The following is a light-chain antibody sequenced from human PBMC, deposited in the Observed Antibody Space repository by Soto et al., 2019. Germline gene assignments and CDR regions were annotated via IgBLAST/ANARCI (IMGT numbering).Light chain of an antibody. CDR1: SSNIGAGYN. Sequence: QLVLTQPPSVSGAPGQRVTISCTGSSSNIGAGYNVHWYQQLPETAPKLLIYANNNRPSGVPDRFSDSKSGTSASLAITGLQAEDEAEYYCQSYDSSLGVVFGGGTKLTVL. CDR3: QSYDSSLGVV. CDR2: ANN. J-gene: IGLJ2*01. V-gene: IGLV1-40*01.